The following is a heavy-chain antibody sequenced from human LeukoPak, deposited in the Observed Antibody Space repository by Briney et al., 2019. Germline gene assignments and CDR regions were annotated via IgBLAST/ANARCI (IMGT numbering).Heavy chain of an antibody. Sequence: GASVKVSCKASGYTFTGYYMHWVRQAPGQGLEWMGWISAYNGNTNYAQKLQGRVTMTTDTSTSTAYMELSSLRSEDTAVYYCARDDYGDYVFNYWGQGTLVTVSS. CDR3: ARDDYGDYVFNY. J-gene: IGHJ4*02. CDR2: ISAYNGNT. V-gene: IGHV1-18*04. CDR1: GYTFTGYY. D-gene: IGHD4-17*01.